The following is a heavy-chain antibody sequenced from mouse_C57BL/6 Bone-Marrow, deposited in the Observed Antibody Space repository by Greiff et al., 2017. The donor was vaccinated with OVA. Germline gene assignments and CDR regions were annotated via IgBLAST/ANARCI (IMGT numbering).Heavy chain of an antibody. J-gene: IGHJ3*01. Sequence: QVQLQQPGAELVKPGASVKLSCKASGYTFTSYWMQWVKQRPGQGLEWIGEIDPSDSYTNYNQKFKGKATLTVDTSSSTAYMQLSSLTSEDSAVYYCVRRNWEAWFAYWGQGTLVTVSA. CDR1: GYTFTSYW. D-gene: IGHD4-1*01. V-gene: IGHV1-50*01. CDR2: IDPSDSYT. CDR3: VRRNWEAWFAY.